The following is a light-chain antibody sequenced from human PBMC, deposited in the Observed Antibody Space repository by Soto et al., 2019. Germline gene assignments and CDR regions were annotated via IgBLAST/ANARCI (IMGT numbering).Light chain of an antibody. CDR1: QGIRNS. CDR3: QKYNSAPTWT. CDR2: AAS. J-gene: IGKJ1*01. Sequence: DIQMTQSPSSLSASVGDRVIITCRASQGIRNSLAWYQQKPGKVPKLLIYAASTLESGVPSRFSGSGSETDFTLTISSLQPEDVATYFCQKYNSAPTWTFGPGTKVEI. V-gene: IGKV1-27*01.